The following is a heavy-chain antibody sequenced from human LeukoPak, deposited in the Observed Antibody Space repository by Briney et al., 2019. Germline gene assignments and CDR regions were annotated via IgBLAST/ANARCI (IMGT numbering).Heavy chain of an antibody. J-gene: IGHJ4*02. Sequence: GASVKASCKASGYTFTSYGISWVRQAPGQGLGWMGWFSAYNGNTNYAQKLQARVTMTTDTSTSTAYMELRSLRSDDTAVYYCARDHTYYYDSSGYYSRFDYWGQGTLVTVSS. D-gene: IGHD3-22*01. CDR1: GYTFTSYG. CDR3: ARDHTYYYDSSGYYSRFDY. V-gene: IGHV1-18*01. CDR2: FSAYNGNT.